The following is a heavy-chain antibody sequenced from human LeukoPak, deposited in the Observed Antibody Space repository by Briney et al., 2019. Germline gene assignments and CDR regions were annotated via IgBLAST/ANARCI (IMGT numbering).Heavy chain of an antibody. CDR2: ISSGSTI. CDR1: GFTFSSYE. J-gene: IGHJ4*02. Sequence: GGSLRLSCAASGFTFSSYEMNWVRQAPGKGLEWVSYISSGSTIYDADSVKGRFTISRDNAKNSLYLQMNSLRAEDTAVYYCARESIAVAGAPFDYWGEGTLVSVSS. D-gene: IGHD6-19*01. CDR3: ARESIAVAGAPFDY. V-gene: IGHV3-48*03.